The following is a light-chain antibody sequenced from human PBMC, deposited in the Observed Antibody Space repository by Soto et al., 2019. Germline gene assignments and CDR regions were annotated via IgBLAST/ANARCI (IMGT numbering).Light chain of an antibody. CDR2: YNN. J-gene: IGLJ1*01. CDR1: DSNIGSNS. V-gene: IGLV1-47*02. CDR3: AAWDASLSACV. Sequence: QSALTQPSSASGTAGQVVTISCSGGDSNIGSNSVYWYQHLPRMAPKLLIYYNNQRPSGVPDRFSGSRSGTSDSLAIVGLRYEDEAVYYCAAWDASLSACVLGNGTKVTVL.